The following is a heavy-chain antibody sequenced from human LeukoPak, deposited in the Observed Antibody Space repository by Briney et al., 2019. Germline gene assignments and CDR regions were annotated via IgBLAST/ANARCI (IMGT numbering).Heavy chain of an antibody. CDR3: ARGGGDAYYDFLTGYSPFDY. J-gene: IGHJ4*02. Sequence: ASVKVSCKASGYTFVNYGISWVRQAPGQGLEWMGCISTYNGHTNYAQKLQDRVTMTTDTSMSTTYMELRSLRFDDTAVYYWARGGGDAYYDFLTGYSPFDYWGQGILVTVSS. D-gene: IGHD3-9*01. V-gene: IGHV1-18*01. CDR1: GYTFVNYG. CDR2: ISTYNGHT.